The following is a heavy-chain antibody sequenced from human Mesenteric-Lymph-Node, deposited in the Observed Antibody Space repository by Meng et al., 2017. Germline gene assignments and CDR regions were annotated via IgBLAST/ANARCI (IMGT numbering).Heavy chain of an antibody. Sequence: GESLKISCAASGFTFSYDAMHWIRQAPGKGLEWVAVISYDGSNTYYADSVKGRFTISRDNSKNTLYLQMNSLRVEDTAVYYCARGGSMGIGDYWGQGTLVTVSS. D-gene: IGHD2-2*03. CDR2: ISYDGSNT. CDR1: GFTFSYDA. J-gene: IGHJ4*02. CDR3: ARGGSMGIGDY. V-gene: IGHV3-30*01.